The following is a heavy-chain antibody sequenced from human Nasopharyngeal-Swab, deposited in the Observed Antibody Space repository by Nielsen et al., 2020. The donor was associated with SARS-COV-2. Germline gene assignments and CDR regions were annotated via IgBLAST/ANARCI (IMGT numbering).Heavy chain of an antibody. D-gene: IGHD3-22*01. CDR2: IIPIFGTA. J-gene: IGHJ6*03. Sequence: WVRHAAGLGLEWMGGIIPIFGTANYAQKFQGRVTITADKSTSTAYMELSSLRSEDTAVYYCTYDSSGHYYYYMDVWGKGTTVTVSS. V-gene: IGHV1-69*06. CDR3: TYDSSGHYYYYMDV.